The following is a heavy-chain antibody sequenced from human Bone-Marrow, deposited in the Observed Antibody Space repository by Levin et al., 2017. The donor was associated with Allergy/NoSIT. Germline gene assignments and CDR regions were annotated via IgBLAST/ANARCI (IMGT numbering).Heavy chain of an antibody. CDR3: VRGLPDY. V-gene: IGHV3-48*01. CDR1: GFTFSSYS. Sequence: GESLKISCATSGFTFSSYSMNWVRQAPGKGLEWVSYINSSSGTIYYADSVKGRFTISRDNAKKSLYLQMSSLRVEDTAVYYCVRGLPDYWGQGTLVTISS. J-gene: IGHJ4*02. CDR2: INSSSGTI.